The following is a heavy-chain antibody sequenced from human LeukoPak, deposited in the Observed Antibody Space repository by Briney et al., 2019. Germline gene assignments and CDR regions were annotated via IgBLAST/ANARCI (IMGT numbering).Heavy chain of an antibody. CDR2: IYYSGST. CDR3: ARGLSRDGYNYDY. D-gene: IGHD5-24*01. CDR1: GGSISSGDYY. J-gene: IGHJ4*02. Sequence: SETLSLTCTVSGGSISSGDYYWSWIRQPPGKGLEWIGYIYYSGSTYYNPSLKSRVTISVDTSKNQFSLKLSSVTAADTAVYYCARGLSRDGYNYDYWGQGTLVTVSS. V-gene: IGHV4-30-4*08.